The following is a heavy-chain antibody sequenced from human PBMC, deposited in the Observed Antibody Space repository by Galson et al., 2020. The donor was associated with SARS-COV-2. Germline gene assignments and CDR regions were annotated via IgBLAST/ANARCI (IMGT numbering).Heavy chain of an antibody. CDR3: ARGDIVVVPAHPPQGGMDV. CDR1: GVTFSTYA. Sequence: SVQVSCKAPGVTFSTYAIISVRQAPGQGLEWMGGIIPIFGTPNYAQKFQGRVTITADESTSTAYMELSSLRSEDTAVYYCARGDIVVVPAHPPQGGMDVWGQGTTVTVSS. D-gene: IGHD2-2*01. J-gene: IGHJ6*02. CDR2: IIPIFGTP. V-gene: IGHV1-69*13.